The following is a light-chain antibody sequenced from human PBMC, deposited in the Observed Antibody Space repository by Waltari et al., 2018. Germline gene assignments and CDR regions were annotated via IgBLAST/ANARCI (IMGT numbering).Light chain of an antibody. Sequence: DIQMTQSPSSLSASVGDKVTITCRASQDISDTLAWYQQKPGKAPKVLIYAASNLQSGVPSRFIGSGSGTDFTLTINSLQPEDFAVYFCQQRKSYPRTFGQGTKVEIK. CDR2: AAS. CDR3: QQRKSYPRT. J-gene: IGKJ1*01. CDR1: QDISDT. V-gene: IGKV1-16*01.